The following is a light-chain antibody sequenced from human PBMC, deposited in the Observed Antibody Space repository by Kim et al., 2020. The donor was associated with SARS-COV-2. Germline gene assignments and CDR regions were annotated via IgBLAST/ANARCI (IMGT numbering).Light chain of an antibody. CDR1: SSDVGAYNY. J-gene: IGLJ1*01. CDR3: SSYSSSSPHV. CDR2: DVT. V-gene: IGLV2-14*03. Sequence: QSALTQPASVSGSPGQSVTISCAGTSSDVGAYNYVSWYQQHPGKAPKLMIYDVTNRPSGVSNRFSGSKSGNTASLSISGLQAEDEADYYCSSYSSSSPHVFGIGTKVTVL.